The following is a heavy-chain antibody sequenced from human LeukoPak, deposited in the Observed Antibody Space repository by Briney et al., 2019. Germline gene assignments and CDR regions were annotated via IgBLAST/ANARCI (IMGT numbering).Heavy chain of an antibody. CDR2: IKPSGGNT. V-gene: IGHV1-46*01. CDR1: GYSFTSYN. J-gene: IGHJ4*02. D-gene: IGHD3-10*01. Sequence: GASVKIPCKTSGYSFTSYNLHWVRQAPGQRLEWMGIIKPSGGNTNYAQKFQGRVTMTRDTSISTAYMELSRLRSDDTAVYYCARESMVRGVIGPLHDYWGQGTLVTVSS. CDR3: ARESMVRGVIGPLHDY.